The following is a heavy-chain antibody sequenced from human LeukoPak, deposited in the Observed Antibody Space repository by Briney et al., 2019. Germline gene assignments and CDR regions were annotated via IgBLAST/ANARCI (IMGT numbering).Heavy chain of an antibody. J-gene: IGHJ5*02. CDR2: IYYSGST. Sequence: PSQTLSLTCTVSGGSISSGGYYWSWIRQHPGKGLEWIGYIYYSGSTYYNPSLKSRVTISVDTSKNQFSLKLSSVTAVDTAVYYCAREEPNWFDPWGQGTLVTVSS. CDR1: GGSISSGGYY. V-gene: IGHV4-31*03. D-gene: IGHD1-14*01. CDR3: AREEPNWFDP.